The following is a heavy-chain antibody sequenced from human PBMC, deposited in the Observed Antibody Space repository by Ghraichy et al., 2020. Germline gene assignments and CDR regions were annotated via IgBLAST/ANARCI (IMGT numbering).Heavy chain of an antibody. CDR1: GFTFSSYW. Sequence: GGSLRLSCAASGFTFSSYWMSWVRQAPGKGLEWVANIKQDGSEKYYVDSVKGRFTISRDNSKNTLFLQMSSLRAEDTAVYYCASENGGDCYNDYTDYWGQGTLVTVSS. V-gene: IGHV3-7*03. J-gene: IGHJ4*02. CDR2: IKQDGSEK. CDR3: ASENGGDCYNDYTDY. D-gene: IGHD2-21*02.